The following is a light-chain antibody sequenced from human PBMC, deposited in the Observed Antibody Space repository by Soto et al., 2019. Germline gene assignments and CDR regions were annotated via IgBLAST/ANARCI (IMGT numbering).Light chain of an antibody. CDR1: QSVTNY. J-gene: IGKJ1*01. Sequence: EIFFTQCPYTLFWAGAETARLSCRATQSVTNYIAWYQQRPGQAPRLLIYDASNRASGVPAKFSGSGSGTDFTLTIGDLEPADFGLYYCQQRINWPPNFGQGTKVDIK. V-gene: IGKV3-11*01. CDR2: DAS. CDR3: QQRINWPPN.